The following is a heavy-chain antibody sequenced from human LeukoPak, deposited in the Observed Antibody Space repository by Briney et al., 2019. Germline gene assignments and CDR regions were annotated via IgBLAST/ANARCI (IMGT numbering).Heavy chain of an antibody. J-gene: IGHJ4*02. Sequence: ASVEVSCKASGYTFTGYYMHWVRQAPGQGLEWMGWINPNSGGTNYAQKFQGRVTMTRDTSISTAYMELSRLRSEDTAVYYCARDLFEYWGRDYWGQGTLVTVSS. CDR3: ARDLFEYWGRDY. V-gene: IGHV1-2*02. D-gene: IGHD2-8*02. CDR1: GYTFTGYY. CDR2: INPNSGGT.